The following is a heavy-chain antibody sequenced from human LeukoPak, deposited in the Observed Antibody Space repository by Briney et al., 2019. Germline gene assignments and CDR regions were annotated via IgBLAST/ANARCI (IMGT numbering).Heavy chain of an antibody. D-gene: IGHD2-15*01. CDR3: ARDIVVVVAAIYYYYYGMDV. J-gene: IGHJ6*02. V-gene: IGHV3-7*03. CDR1: GFTFSSYW. CDR2: IKQDGSEK. Sequence: PGGSLRLSCAASGFTFSSYWMSWVRQAPGKGLEWVANIKQDGSEKYYVDSVKGRFTISRDNAKNSLYLQVNSLRAEDTAVYYCARDIVVVVAAIYYYYYGMDVWGQGTTVTVSS.